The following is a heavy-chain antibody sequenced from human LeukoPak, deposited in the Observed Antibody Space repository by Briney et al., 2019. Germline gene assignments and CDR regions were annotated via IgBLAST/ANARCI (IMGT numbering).Heavy chain of an antibody. Sequence: GESLKISCKGSGYRFTSYWIGWVRQMPGKGLEWMGIIYPGDSDSRYSPPFQGQVTMSAEKSISTAYLQWSSLKASDTAMYYCARQLSSGSGGAFEIWGQGTMVTVSS. CDR2: IYPGDSDS. D-gene: IGHD6-19*01. CDR3: ARQLSSGSGGAFEI. V-gene: IGHV5-51*01. J-gene: IGHJ3*02. CDR1: GYRFTSYW.